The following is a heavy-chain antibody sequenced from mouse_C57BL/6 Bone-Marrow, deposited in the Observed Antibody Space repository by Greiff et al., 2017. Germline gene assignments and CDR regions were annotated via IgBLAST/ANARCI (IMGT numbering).Heavy chain of an antibody. V-gene: IGHV1-74*01. CDR3: ASVAPYDYGFDY. CDR2: INPSDGDT. CDR1: GYTFTSYW. Sequence: QVQLQQSGAELVKPGASVKVSCKASGYTFTSYWMHWVKQRPGQGLEWIGRINPSDGDTNYNQKFKGKATLTVDKSSSTAYMQLSSLTSEDSAVYYCASVAPYDYGFDYWGQGTTLTVSS. J-gene: IGHJ2*01. D-gene: IGHD2-4*01.